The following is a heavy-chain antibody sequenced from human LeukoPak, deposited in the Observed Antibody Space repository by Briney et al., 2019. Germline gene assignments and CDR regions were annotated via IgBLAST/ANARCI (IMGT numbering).Heavy chain of an antibody. Sequence: ASVKVSCKASGYTFTSYGISWVRQAPGQGLEWMGGIIPIFGTANYAQKFQGRVTITADESTSTAYMELSSLRSEDTAVYYCARGSSSYRFDYWGQGTLVTVSS. CDR3: ARGSSSYRFDY. D-gene: IGHD6-6*01. CDR2: IIPIFGTA. J-gene: IGHJ4*02. V-gene: IGHV1-69*13. CDR1: GYTFTSYG.